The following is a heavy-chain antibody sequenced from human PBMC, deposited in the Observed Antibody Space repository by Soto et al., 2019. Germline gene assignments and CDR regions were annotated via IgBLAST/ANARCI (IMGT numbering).Heavy chain of an antibody. J-gene: IGHJ4*02. D-gene: IGHD6-25*01. CDR3: ARQRLRGDFDY. V-gene: IGHV4-59*08. CDR2: IYYSGST. Sequence: PSETLSLTCTVSGGSISSYYWSWIRQPPGKGLEWIGYIYYSGSTNYNPSLKSRVTISVDTSKNQFSLKLSSVTAADTAVYYCARQRLRGDFDYWGQGTLVTVSS. CDR1: GGSISSYY.